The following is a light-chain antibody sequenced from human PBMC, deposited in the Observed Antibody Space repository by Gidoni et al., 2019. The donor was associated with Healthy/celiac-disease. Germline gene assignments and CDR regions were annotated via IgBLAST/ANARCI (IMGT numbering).Light chain of an antibody. CDR1: SLRSYY. CDR3: NSRDSSGNPV. CDR2: GKN. V-gene: IGLV3-19*01. Sequence: SSELTQDPAVSVALGQTVRITCQGDSLRSYYASSYQQKPGQAPVLVIYGKNNRPSGIPDRFSGSSSGNTASLTITGAQAEDEADYYCNSRDSSGNPVFGTGTKVTVL. J-gene: IGLJ1*01.